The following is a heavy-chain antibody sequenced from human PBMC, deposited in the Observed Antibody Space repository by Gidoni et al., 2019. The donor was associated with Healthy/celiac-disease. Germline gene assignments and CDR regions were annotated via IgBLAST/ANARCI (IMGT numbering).Heavy chain of an antibody. V-gene: IGHV3-7*03. CDR3: ASVDTAISFDAFDI. Sequence: EVQLVESGGGLGQPGGSRRLACAAAGFTGGSVWMSWVRQVPGKGLEWVAHITQDGIEKSYVDSVNARFPISRDNSKNSLYLQMNRLRAEDTAVYYCASVDTAISFDAFDIWGQGTMVTVSS. CDR1: GFTGGSVW. D-gene: IGHD5-18*01. CDR2: ITQDGIEK. J-gene: IGHJ3*02.